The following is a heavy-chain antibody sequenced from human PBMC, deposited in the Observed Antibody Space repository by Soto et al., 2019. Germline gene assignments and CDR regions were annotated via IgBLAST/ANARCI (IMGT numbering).Heavy chain of an antibody. J-gene: IGHJ4*02. V-gene: IGHV5-51*01. CDR2: IYPGDSDT. D-gene: IGHD4-4*01. CDR1: GYSFTSYW. CDR3: ARPDSMTTPYYFDY. Sequence: VESLKISCNGSGYSFTSYWIDWVRQMPGKGLEWMGIIYPGDSDTRYSPSFQGQVTISADKSISTAYLQWSSLKASDTAMYYCARPDSMTTPYYFDYWGQGTLVTVSS.